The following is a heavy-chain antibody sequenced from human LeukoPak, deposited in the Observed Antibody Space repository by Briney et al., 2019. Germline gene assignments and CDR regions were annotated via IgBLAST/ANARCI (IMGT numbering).Heavy chain of an antibody. V-gene: IGHV1-46*01. J-gene: IGHJ6*03. D-gene: IGHD3-3*01. CDR1: GYTFTSYY. CDR3: ARGSDFFYYYYYMDV. Sequence: ASVKVSCKASGYTFTSYYMHWVRQAPGQGLEWMGIINPSGGSTSYAQKFQGRVTMTRDMSTSTVYMELSSLRSEDTAVYYCARGSDFFYYYYYMDVWGKGTTVTVSS. CDR2: INPSGGST.